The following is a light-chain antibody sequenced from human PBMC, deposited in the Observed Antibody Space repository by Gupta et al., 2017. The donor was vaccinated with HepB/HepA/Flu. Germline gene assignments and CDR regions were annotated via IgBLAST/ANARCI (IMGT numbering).Light chain of an antibody. J-gene: IGKJ2*01. CDR1: QSVSSN. CDR2: SAS. Sequence: EIVMTQSPATLSVSPGERVTLSCRASQSVSSNLAWYQQKPGQAPRLLIYSASTRASGIPARFSGSGCGTEFTLTISSRQSEDFAVYYCQQYNNWPPYTFGQGTKLEIE. CDR3: QQYNNWPPYT. V-gene: IGKV3-15*01.